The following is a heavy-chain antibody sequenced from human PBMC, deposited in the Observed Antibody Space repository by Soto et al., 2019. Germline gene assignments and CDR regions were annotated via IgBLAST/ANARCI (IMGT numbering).Heavy chain of an antibody. V-gene: IGHV1-2*04. CDR3: ARAISLESVGYRGYSPTYFFAY. Sequence: ASVKVSCKASGYTFTGYYMHWVRQAPGQGLEWMGWINPNSGGTNYAQKFQGWVTMTRDTSISTAYMELSRLRSDDTAVYYCARAISLESVGYRGYSPTYFFAYWGQGTLVTVSS. J-gene: IGHJ4*02. D-gene: IGHD5-12*01. CDR2: INPNSGGT. CDR1: GYTFTGYY.